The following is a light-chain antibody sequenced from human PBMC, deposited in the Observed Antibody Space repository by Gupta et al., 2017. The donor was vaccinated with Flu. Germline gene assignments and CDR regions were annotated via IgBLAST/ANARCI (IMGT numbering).Light chain of an antibody. Sequence: PSFLSAAVGDRVAITCRASQDIDSYLAWYQQKPVEAPNLQIYLASTVKRGVPSRFSGSGSGTDFTLTIDIRQREDFATYYSQQRNYYPLTFGPGTTVDIK. J-gene: IGKJ3*01. CDR2: LAS. V-gene: IGKV1-9*01. CDR1: QDIDSY. CDR3: QQRNYYPLT.